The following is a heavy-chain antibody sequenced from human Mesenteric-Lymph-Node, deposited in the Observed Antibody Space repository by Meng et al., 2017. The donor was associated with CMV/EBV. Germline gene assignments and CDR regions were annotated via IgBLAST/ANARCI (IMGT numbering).Heavy chain of an antibody. D-gene: IGHD2-2*01. Sequence: GSLRLSCNVSGGSINSYYWSWIRQPPGSGLEWIGYIYSSGSTTYNPSLKSRVTISVDTSKNQFSLKLSSVTAADTAVYYCARAGRGYCSSTSCRPDRWFDPWGQGTLVTVSS. CDR3: ARAGRGYCSSTSCRPDRWFDP. V-gene: IGHV4-59*12. CDR2: IYSSGST. J-gene: IGHJ5*02. CDR1: GGSINSYY.